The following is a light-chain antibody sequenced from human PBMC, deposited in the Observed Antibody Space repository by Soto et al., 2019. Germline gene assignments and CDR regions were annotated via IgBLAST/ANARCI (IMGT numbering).Light chain of an antibody. CDR3: CSYADTYPFL. V-gene: IGLV2-11*01. Sequence: QSALTQPRSVSGSPGQSVAISCTGTSSDVGGFNYVSWYQHHPGEAPRLMIYDVTKRPSGVPDRFSGSKSGSTASLTISGLQAEDEADYFCCSYADTYPFLFGGGTKLTVL. J-gene: IGLJ3*02. CDR1: SSDVGGFNY. CDR2: DVT.